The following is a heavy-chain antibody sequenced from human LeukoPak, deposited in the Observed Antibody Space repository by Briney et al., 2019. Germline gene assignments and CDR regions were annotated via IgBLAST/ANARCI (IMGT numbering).Heavy chain of an antibody. CDR2: IYYSGST. D-gene: IGHD2-21*02. V-gene: IGHV4-59*01. CDR3: ARDTRSPYCGGDCYSGWFDP. J-gene: IGHJ5*02. CDR1: GGSISSYY. Sequence: SETLSLTCTVSGGSISSYYWSWIRQPPGKGLEWIGYIYYSGSTNYNPSLKSRVTISVDTSKNQFSLKLSSVTAADTAVYYCARDTRSPYCGGDCYSGWFDPWGQGTLVTVSS.